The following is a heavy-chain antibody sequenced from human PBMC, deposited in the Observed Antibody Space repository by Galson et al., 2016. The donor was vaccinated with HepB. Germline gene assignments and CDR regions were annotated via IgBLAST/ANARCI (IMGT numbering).Heavy chain of an antibody. V-gene: IGHV3-73*01. CDR1: GFTFSESG. D-gene: IGHD3-10*01. CDR3: ARFRPLTSHYGNTEQLEH. Sequence: SLRLSCAASGFTFSESGIHWVRQASGKGLEWIRRIRDIGNSYATAYAAWAEGRFTISRDDSKNTAYLRMNSLKTEDTDVYYCARFRPLTSHYGNTEQLEHWGQGTLVTVSS. J-gene: IGHJ5*02. CDR2: IRDIGNSYAT.